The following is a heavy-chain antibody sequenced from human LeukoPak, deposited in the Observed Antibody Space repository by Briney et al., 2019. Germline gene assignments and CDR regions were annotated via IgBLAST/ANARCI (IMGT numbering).Heavy chain of an antibody. CDR2: ITISGSGT. CDR3: AKGFYGSGSSYFDN. Sequence: GGSLRLSCAASGFDFNSFSMSWVRQAPGMGLDWLSAITISGSGTYYADSVKGRFTISGDNSNNTLYLQMNSLRAEDTAIYYCAKGFYGSGSSYFDNWGHGTLVSVSS. CDR1: GFDFNSFS. D-gene: IGHD3-10*01. V-gene: IGHV3-23*05. J-gene: IGHJ4*01.